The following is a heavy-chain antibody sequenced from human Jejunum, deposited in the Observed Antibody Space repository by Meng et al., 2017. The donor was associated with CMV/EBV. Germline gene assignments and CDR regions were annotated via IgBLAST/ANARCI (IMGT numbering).Heavy chain of an antibody. Sequence: YYIQWVGRAPGQGLEWMGWINPDSGATSYAQKFRGRVTMTRDTSTKTAYMELSRLRPDDTAVYFCAREGDIVFPSTIISYHYAMDVWGQGTTVTVSS. J-gene: IGHJ6*02. CDR1: YY. CDR2: INPDSGAT. D-gene: IGHD2-15*01. CDR3: AREGDIVFPSTIISYHYAMDV. V-gene: IGHV1-2*02.